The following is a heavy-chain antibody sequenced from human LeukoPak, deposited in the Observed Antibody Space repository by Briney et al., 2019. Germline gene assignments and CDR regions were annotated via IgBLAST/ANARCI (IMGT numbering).Heavy chain of an antibody. J-gene: IGHJ3*01. Sequence: GGSLRLSCAASGXMFRDAAMTWVRQAPGKGLEWVSLIASSGLNTYYADSVRGRFTISRDNSKNTLSLQMNSLRVADTAIYYCARDIELSTWGLGTLVTVSS. CDR1: GXMFRDAA. D-gene: IGHD5-12*01. CDR2: IASSGLNT. CDR3: ARDIELST. V-gene: IGHV3-23*01.